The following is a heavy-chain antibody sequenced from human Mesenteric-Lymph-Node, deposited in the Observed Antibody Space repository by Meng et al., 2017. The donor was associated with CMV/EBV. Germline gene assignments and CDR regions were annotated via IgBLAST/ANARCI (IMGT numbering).Heavy chain of an antibody. CDR3: ARDLNGNYRFDY. Sequence: CKASGYTFTSYYLHWVRQAPGQGLEWMGIINPSGGTTSYAQKFQGRVTMTRDTSTSTVYMELSSLISEDTAVYYCARDLNGNYRFDYWGQGTLVTVSS. CDR2: INPSGGTT. J-gene: IGHJ4*02. CDR1: GYTFTSYY. D-gene: IGHD1-7*01. V-gene: IGHV1-46*01.